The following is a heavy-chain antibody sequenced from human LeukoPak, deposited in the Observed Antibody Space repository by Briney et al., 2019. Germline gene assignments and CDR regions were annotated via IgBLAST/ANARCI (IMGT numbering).Heavy chain of an antibody. Sequence: GGSLRLSCAASGFTFSSYWMSWVRQAPGKGLEWVANVKQDGSEKYYVDSVKGRFIISRDNAKNSLYLQMNSLRAEDTAVYFCAREGFYDSSGYYVFDYWGQGTLVTVSS. CDR1: GFTFSSYW. V-gene: IGHV3-7*01. CDR2: VKQDGSEK. D-gene: IGHD3-22*01. CDR3: AREGFYDSSGYYVFDY. J-gene: IGHJ4*02.